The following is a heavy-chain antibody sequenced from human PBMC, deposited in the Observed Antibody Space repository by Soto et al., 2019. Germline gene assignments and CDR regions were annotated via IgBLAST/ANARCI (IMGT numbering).Heavy chain of an antibody. D-gene: IGHD6-13*01. CDR3: ALVRYGGAAAGPFDY. V-gene: IGHV1-69*13. CDR1: GGTFSSYA. Sequence: SVKVSCKASGGTFSSYAISWLLQVPGQGLEWMGGIIPIFGTANYAQKFQGRVTITADESTSTASMELSSLRSEDTAVYYCALVRYGGAAAGPFDYWGQGTLVTVS. J-gene: IGHJ4*02. CDR2: IIPIFGTA.